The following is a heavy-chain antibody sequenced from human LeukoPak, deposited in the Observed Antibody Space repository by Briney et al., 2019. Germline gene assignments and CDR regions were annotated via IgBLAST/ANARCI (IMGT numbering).Heavy chain of an antibody. V-gene: IGHV3-30*02. J-gene: IGHJ6*03. CDR1: GFTFSNYG. Sequence: GGSLRLSCAASGFTFSNYGMHWVRQAPGKGLEWVTFIRNDGSNKYYADSVKGRFTISRDNAKNSLYLQMNSLRAEDTALYHCARGIAARNYYYYMDVWGKGTTVTVSS. CDR3: ARGIAARNYYYYMDV. D-gene: IGHD6-6*01. CDR2: IRNDGSNK.